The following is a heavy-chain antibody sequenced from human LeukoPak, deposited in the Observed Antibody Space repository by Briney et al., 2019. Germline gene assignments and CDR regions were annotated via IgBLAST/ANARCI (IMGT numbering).Heavy chain of an antibody. V-gene: IGHV4-34*01. J-gene: IGHJ6*03. D-gene: IGHD3-10*01. CDR2: INHSGST. CDR3: ARRGGNYYGSGSYRYYYYYMDV. CDR1: GGSFSGYY. Sequence: SETLSLTCAVYGGSFSGYYWSWIRQLPGKGLEWIGEINHSGSTNYNPSLKSRVTISVDTSKNQFSLKLSSVTAADTAVYYCARRGGNYYGSGSYRYYYYYMDVWGKGTTVTVSS.